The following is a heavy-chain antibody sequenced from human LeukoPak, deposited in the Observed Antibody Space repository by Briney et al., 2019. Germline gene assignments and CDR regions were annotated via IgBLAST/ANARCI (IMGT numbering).Heavy chain of an antibody. CDR1: GASISSYY. D-gene: IGHD3-22*01. CDR2: IYYGGST. J-gene: IGHJ4*02. V-gene: IGHV4-59*12. Sequence: GSLRLSCTVSGASISSYYWSWIRQSPGKGLEWIGYIYYGGSTNYNPSLKSRVTISVDTSKNQFSLKLSSVTAADTAVYYCAGKNYYDSSGYPGEFDYWGQGTLVTVSS. CDR3: AGKNYYDSSGYPGEFDY.